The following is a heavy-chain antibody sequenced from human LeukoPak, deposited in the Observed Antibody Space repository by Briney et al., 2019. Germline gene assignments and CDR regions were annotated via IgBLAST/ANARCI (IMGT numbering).Heavy chain of an antibody. CDR1: GFTFSDHY. V-gene: IGHV3-72*01. CDR2: IRDKANSNTT. CDR3: AKARKGGSYPYYYYGMDV. Sequence: GGSLRLSCAASGFTFSDHYMDWVRQAPGKGLEWVGRIRDKANSNTTEYAASVKGRFTISRDDSKNSLYLQMNSLRAEDTAVYYCAKARKGGSYPYYYYGMDVWGQGTTVTVSS. J-gene: IGHJ6*02. D-gene: IGHD1-26*01.